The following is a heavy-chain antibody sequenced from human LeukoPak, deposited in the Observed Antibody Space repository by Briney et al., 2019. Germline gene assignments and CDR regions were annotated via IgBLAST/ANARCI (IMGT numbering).Heavy chain of an antibody. CDR2: ISGSGGST. D-gene: IGHD6-19*01. J-gene: IGHJ1*01. CDR3: AKDKKQWLGHAEYFQH. Sequence: AGGSLRLSCAASGFTFSSYAMSWVRQAPGKGLEWVSAISGSGGSTYYADSVKGRFTISRDNSKNTLYLQMNSLRAEDTAVYYCAKDKKQWLGHAEYFQHWGQGTLVTVSS. CDR1: GFTFSSYA. V-gene: IGHV3-23*01.